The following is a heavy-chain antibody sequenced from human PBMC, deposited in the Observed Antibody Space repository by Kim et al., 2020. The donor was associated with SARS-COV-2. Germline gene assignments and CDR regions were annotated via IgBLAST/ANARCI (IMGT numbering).Heavy chain of an antibody. CDR3: ARRGIFGAFDI. CDR1: GGSISSSSYY. D-gene: IGHD2-15*01. J-gene: IGHJ3*02. CDR2: IYYSGST. V-gene: IGHV4-39*01. Sequence: SETLSLTCTVSGGSISSSSYYWGWIRQPPGKGLEWIGSIYYSGSTYYNPSLKSRVTISVDTSKNQFSLKLSSVTAADTAVYYCARRGIFGAFDIWGQGT.